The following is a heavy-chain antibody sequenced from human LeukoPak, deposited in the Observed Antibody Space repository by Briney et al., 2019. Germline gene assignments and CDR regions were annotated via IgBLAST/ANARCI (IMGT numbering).Heavy chain of an antibody. V-gene: IGHV4-34*01. CDR2: INHSGST. D-gene: IGHD3-10*01. CDR3: ARPVGSGSYYYYYGMDV. Sequence: SETLSLTCAVYGGSFSGYYWSWIRQPPGKGLEWIGKINHSGSTNYNPSLKSRVTISVDTSKNQFSLKLSSVTAADTAVYYCARPVGSGSYYYYYGMDVWGKGTTVTVSS. CDR1: GGSFSGYY. J-gene: IGHJ6*04.